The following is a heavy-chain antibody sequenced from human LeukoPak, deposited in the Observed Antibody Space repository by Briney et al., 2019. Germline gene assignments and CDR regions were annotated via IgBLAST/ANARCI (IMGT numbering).Heavy chain of an antibody. J-gene: IGHJ4*02. CDR1: GYTLTELS. CDR3: ATAPPDILTGYYRFMWTAVFDY. V-gene: IGHV1-24*01. CDR2: FDPEDGET. D-gene: IGHD3-9*01. Sequence: ASVKVSCKVSGYTLTELSMHWVRQAPEKGLEWMGGFDPEDGETIYAQKFQGRVTMTEDTSTDTAYMGLSSLRSEDTAVYYCATAPPDILTGYYRFMWTAVFDYWGQGTLVTVSS.